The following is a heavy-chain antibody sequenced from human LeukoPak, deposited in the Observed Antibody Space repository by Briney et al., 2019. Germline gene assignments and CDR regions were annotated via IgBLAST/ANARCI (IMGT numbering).Heavy chain of an antibody. CDR2: IYQSGST. J-gene: IGHJ3*02. V-gene: IGHV4-30-2*01. CDR3: ARDSYYDNSGEGAFDI. Sequence: PSQTLSLTCGVSGGSVSTIGYSWSWIRQPPGKGLEWIGYIYQSGSTSYNPSLQSRVTISIDRSKNQFSLKLSSVTAADTAVYYCARDSYYDNSGEGAFDIWGQGTMVTVSS. CDR1: GGSVSTIGYS. D-gene: IGHD3-22*01.